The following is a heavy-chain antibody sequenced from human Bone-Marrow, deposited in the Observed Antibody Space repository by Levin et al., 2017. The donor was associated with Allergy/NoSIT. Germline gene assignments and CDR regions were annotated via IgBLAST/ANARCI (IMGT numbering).Heavy chain of an antibody. V-gene: IGHV4-59*01. CDR3: TRLSAGSGDP. Sequence: PGGSLRLSCTVSGGSISNFYWGWIRQPPGKGLELIGYIHYTGTTTYNPSLTSRVTISLDTSKNQFSLRLTSVAAADTAMYYCTRLSAGSGDPWGQGTLVTVSS. CDR2: IHYTGTT. J-gene: IGHJ5*02. D-gene: IGHD6-25*01. CDR1: GGSISNFY.